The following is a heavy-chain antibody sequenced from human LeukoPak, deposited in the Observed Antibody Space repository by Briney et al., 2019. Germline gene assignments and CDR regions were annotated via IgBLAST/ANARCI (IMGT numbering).Heavy chain of an antibody. D-gene: IGHD2-15*01. V-gene: IGHV6-1*01. CDR1: GDSVSGNSVA. J-gene: IGHJ3*02. CDR2: TYYRSKWFN. Sequence: SQTLSLTCAISGDSVSGNSVAWNWIRQSPSRGLEWLGRTYYRSKWFNDYPLSVRGRITIDADTSKNQFSLRLNSVTPEDTAVYYCAGQGVVVVVGAQVDAFDIWGQGTMVTVSS. CDR3: AGQGVVVVVGAQVDAFDI.